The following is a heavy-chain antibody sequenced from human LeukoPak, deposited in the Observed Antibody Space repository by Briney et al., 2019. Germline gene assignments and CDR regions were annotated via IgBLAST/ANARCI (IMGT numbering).Heavy chain of an antibody. Sequence: GGSLRLSCAASGFTFSSYSMNWVRQAPGKGLEWVSSISSSSSYIYYADSVKGRFTISRDNAKNSLYLQMNSLRAEDTAVYYCARHHWAGFDYWGQGTLATVSS. CDR2: ISSSSSYI. D-gene: IGHD6-19*01. J-gene: IGHJ4*02. CDR3: ARHHWAGFDY. CDR1: GFTFSSYS. V-gene: IGHV3-21*01.